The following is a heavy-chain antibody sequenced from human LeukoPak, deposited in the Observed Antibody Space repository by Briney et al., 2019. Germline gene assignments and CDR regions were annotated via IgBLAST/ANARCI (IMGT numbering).Heavy chain of an antibody. V-gene: IGHV3-23*01. CDR2: FSNIGTDT. Sequence: GGSLRLSCAASGFTFSSYAMTWVRQAPGKGLEWVSTFSNIGTDTNYADSVEGRFTISRDNSKNTLYLQMNSLRAEDTAVYYCAKDLHGLLTPVDYWGQGTLVTVSS. D-gene: IGHD2/OR15-2a*01. J-gene: IGHJ4*02. CDR3: AKDLHGLLTPVDY. CDR1: GFTFSSYA.